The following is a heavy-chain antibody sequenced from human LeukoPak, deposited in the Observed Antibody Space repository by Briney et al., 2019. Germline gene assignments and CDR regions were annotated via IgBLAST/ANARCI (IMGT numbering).Heavy chain of an antibody. J-gene: IGHJ1*01. CDR2: IYYSGST. Sequence: SETLSLTCTVSGGSISSSSYYWGWIRQPPGTGLEWIGSIYYSGSTFYNPSLKSRVTISVDTSKNQFFLKLSSVTAADTAVYYCARHDYYGSGSYSYFQNWGQGTLVTVSS. CDR3: ARHDYYGSGSYSYFQN. D-gene: IGHD3-10*01. V-gene: IGHV4-39*01. CDR1: GGSISSSSYY.